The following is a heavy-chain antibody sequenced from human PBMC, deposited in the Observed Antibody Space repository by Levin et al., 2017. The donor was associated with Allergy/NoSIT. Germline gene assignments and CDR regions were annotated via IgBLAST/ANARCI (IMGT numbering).Heavy chain of an antibody. CDR1: GFTLSSYE. CDR2: IGSRSVTI. Sequence: GGSLRLSCAASGFTLSSYEMNWVRRAPGKGLEWVSYIGSRSVTILYSDSVKGRFTISRDNAKNSLSLQMSSLRAEDTAVYYCATGGRSGINYWGRGTLVTVSS. V-gene: IGHV3-48*03. J-gene: IGHJ4*02. D-gene: IGHD6-25*01. CDR3: ATGGRSGINY.